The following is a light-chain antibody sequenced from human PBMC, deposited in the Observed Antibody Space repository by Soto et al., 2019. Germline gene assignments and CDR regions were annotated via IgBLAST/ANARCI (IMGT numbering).Light chain of an antibody. V-gene: IGKV1-39*01. CDR1: QDINKY. CDR3: QQNYSSAYT. CDR2: ATS. J-gene: IGKJ2*01. Sequence: DIQMTHSPSSLSAAVGDRVTITFRATQDINKYLKWYSQTPGKATNLLNFATSTLHIGVPSRFSPSRSGTYLSLTISSLEPGEFATYYCQQNYSSAYTVGQRTKL.